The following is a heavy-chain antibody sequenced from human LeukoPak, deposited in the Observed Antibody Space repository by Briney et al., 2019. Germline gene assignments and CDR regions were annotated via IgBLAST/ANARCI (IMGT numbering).Heavy chain of an antibody. CDR2: IWYDGSNK. CDR1: GFTFSSYG. Sequence: GGSLRLSCAASGFTFSSYGMHWVREAPGKGLEWVAVIWYDGSNKYYADSVKGRFTISRDNFKNTLYLQMNSLRAEDTAVYYCAKGDREGGAFDIWGQGTMVTVSS. V-gene: IGHV3-33*06. J-gene: IGHJ3*02. CDR3: AKGDREGGAFDI. D-gene: IGHD2-21*01.